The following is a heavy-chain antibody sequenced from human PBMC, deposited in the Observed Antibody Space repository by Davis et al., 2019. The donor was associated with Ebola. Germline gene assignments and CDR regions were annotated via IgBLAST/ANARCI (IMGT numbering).Heavy chain of an antibody. D-gene: IGHD5-18*01. CDR1: GGSIRSGSYY. J-gene: IGHJ5*02. V-gene: IGHV4-39*01. CDR3: AGRDTYSGWFDP. CDR2: VHHRGDT. Sequence: PSETLSLTCTVSGGSIRSGSYYWAWIRQTPGKGLESIGSVHHRGDTYSTPSLKSIVTLSVDTSKNQFFLKLNSVTAADTAVYYCAGRDTYSGWFDPWGQGTLVLVSS.